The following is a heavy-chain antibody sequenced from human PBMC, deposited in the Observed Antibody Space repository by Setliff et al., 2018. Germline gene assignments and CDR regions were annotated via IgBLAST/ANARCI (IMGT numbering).Heavy chain of an antibody. J-gene: IGHJ4*02. CDR3: ARDAVSNFDRGDSPAY. V-gene: IGHV1-18*01. D-gene: IGHD2-21*01. CDR1: GYSFTSYG. CDR2: ITTYNDNT. Sequence: GASVKVSCKTSGYSFTSYGISWVRQAPGQGLEWMGHITTYNDNTKYAQKFQGRITVTTDLSTSTAYLDLRSLRSDDTAVYFCARDAVSNFDRGDSPAYWGRGTLVTVSS.